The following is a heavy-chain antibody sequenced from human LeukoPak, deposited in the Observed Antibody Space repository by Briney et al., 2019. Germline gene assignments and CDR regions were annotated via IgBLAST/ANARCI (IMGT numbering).Heavy chain of an antibody. Sequence: GGSLRLSCAVSGFTVSSNYMSWVRQAPGKGLEWVSIIYSGGSTYYADSVEGRFTISRDNSKNTLYLQMNSLRADDTAVYFCARWDSAGASKYYFDYWGQGTLVTVSS. D-gene: IGHD1-26*01. CDR1: GFTVSSNY. J-gene: IGHJ4*02. CDR2: IYSGGST. CDR3: ARWDSAGASKYYFDY. V-gene: IGHV3-53*01.